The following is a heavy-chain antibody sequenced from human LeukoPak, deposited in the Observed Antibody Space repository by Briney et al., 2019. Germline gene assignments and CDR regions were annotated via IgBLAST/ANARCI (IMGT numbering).Heavy chain of an antibody. CDR1: GYTFTTYD. D-gene: IGHD3-22*01. Sequence: ASVKVSCKASGYTFTTYDVTWVRQATGQGLEWMGWMNPNSGDTAYAQKFQGRVAMTRDTSISTAYMELSSLRSEDTAVYYCARGLGDYYDTSGYYYAVPAHWGQGTLVTVSS. J-gene: IGHJ4*02. CDR3: ARGLGDYYDTSGYYYAVPAH. V-gene: IGHV1-8*01. CDR2: MNPNSGDT.